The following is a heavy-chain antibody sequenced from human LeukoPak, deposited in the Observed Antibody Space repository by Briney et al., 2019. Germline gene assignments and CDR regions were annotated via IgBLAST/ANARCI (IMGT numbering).Heavy chain of an antibody. CDR3: ARSRAAVVMGELIPSFYYGMDV. CDR1: GFTFSNYW. CDR2: IKQDGGER. Sequence: GGSLRLSCAASGFTFSNYWMNWVRQVPGKGLEWVAAIKQDGGERYYVDSVEGRFTISRDNGKTSVYLQMNSLRADDTAVYYCARSRAAVVMGELIPSFYYGMDVWGQGTTVTVSS. D-gene: IGHD3-16*01. J-gene: IGHJ6*02. V-gene: IGHV3-7*03.